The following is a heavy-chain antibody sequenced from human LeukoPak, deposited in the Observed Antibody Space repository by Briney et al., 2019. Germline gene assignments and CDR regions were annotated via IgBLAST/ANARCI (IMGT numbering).Heavy chain of an antibody. J-gene: IGHJ4*02. CDR3: ARDTGPRKQLENTIDY. V-gene: IGHV1-46*01. CDR2: INPSGGST. Sequence: ASVKVSCKASGYTFTSYYMHWVRQAPGQGLEWMGIINPSGGSTSYAQKFQGRATMTRDTSTSTVYMELSSLRSEDTAVYYCARDTGPRKQLENTIDYWGQGTLVTVSS. CDR1: GYTFTSYY. D-gene: IGHD6-13*01.